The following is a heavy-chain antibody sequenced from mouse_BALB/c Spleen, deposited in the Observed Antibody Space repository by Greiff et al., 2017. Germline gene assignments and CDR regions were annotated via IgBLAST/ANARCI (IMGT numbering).Heavy chain of an antibody. V-gene: IGHV5-17*02. CDR3: ARGAPSGSEDY. D-gene: IGHD3-1*01. CDR1: GFTFSSFG. Sequence: EVKLVESGGGLVQPGGSRKLSCAASGFTFSSFGMHWVRQAPEKGLEWVAYISSGSSTIYYADTVKGRFTISRDNPKNTLFLQMTSLRSEDTAMYYCARGAPSGSEDYWGQGTSVTVSS. J-gene: IGHJ4*01. CDR2: ISSGSSTI.